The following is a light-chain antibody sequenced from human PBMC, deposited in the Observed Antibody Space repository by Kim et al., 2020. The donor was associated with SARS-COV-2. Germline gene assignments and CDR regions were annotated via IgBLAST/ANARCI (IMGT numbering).Light chain of an antibody. CDR3: QAWDSSTWV. CDR1: KLVDKY. V-gene: IGLV3-1*01. J-gene: IGLJ3*02. CDR2: QDR. Sequence: VAPGQTASITCSGDKLVDKYASWYQQKPGQSPVLVIYQDRKRPSGIPERFSGSNSGNTATLTISGTQAMDEADYYCQAWDSSTWVFGGGTQLTVL.